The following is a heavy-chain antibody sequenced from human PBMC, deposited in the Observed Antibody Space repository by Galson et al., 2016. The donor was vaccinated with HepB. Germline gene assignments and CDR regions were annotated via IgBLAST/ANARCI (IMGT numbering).Heavy chain of an antibody. CDR2: ISASSSTT. CDR3: VRAYDGSRYGYYY. V-gene: IGHV3-48*02. J-gene: IGHJ4*02. CDR1: GLRFSRYN. Sequence: SLRLSCAASGLRFSRYNMNWVRQAPGKGLEWVSFISASSSTTYYAGSLRGRFTVSRDNAKNSLYLQMNSLRDEDTAVYYWVRAYDGSRYGYYYWGQGTLVTVSS. D-gene: IGHD5-18*01.